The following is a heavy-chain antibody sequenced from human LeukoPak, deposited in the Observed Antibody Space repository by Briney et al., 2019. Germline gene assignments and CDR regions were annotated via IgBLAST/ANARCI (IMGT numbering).Heavy chain of an antibody. V-gene: IGHV3-66*01. D-gene: IGHD4-17*01. CDR3: ARDMTTVTTGDY. CDR1: GFTVSSNY. J-gene: IGHJ4*02. CDR2: IYSGGST. Sequence: GGSLRLSCAASGFTVSSNYMSWVRQAPGKGLEWVSVIYSGGSTYYTDSVKGRFTISRDNSKNTLYLQLNSLRAEDTAVYYCARDMTTVTTGDYWGQGTLVTVSS.